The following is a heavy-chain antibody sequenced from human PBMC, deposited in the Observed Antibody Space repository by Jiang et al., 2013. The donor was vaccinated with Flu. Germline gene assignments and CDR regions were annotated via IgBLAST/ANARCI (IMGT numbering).Heavy chain of an antibody. CDR3: ARGRYSRSPVDY. V-gene: IGHV4-34*01. CDR2: INHSGST. D-gene: IGHD6-6*01. J-gene: IGHJ4*02. Sequence: GSGLVKPSETLSLTCAVYGGSFSGYYWSWIRQPPGKGLEWIGEINHSGSTNYNPSLKSRVTISVDTSKNQFSLKLSSVTAADTAVYYCARGRYSRSPVDYWGQGTLVTVSS. CDR1: GGSFSGYY.